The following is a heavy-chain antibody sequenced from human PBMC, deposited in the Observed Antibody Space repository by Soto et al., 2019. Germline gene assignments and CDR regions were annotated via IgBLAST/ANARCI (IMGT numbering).Heavy chain of an antibody. CDR1: GFTFSRYW. Sequence: PRGSLRLSCAASGFTFSRYWMSCFRQSAWKGLEWVANIKQDGFEKYYVDSVKERFTISRDNAKNSLFLQMNSLRADDTAIYYCARGDYPFPYYYYGLDVWGLGTTVTVSS. CDR3: ARGDYPFPYYYYGLDV. D-gene: IGHD4-17*01. J-gene: IGHJ6*02. CDR2: IKQDGFEK. V-gene: IGHV3-7*04.